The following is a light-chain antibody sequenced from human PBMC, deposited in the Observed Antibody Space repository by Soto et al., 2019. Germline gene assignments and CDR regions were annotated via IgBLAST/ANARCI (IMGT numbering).Light chain of an antibody. CDR1: QGISSW. CDR3: LQHNDYPYT. CDR2: AAS. V-gene: IGKV1-17*03. Sequence: DIQITQYASSLSASVGDRVTITCRACQGISSWLAWYQQKPGKAPKRLIYAASRLQSGVPSRFSAGGSGTEFILTISSLQPEDFATYYCLQHNDYPYTFGQGTKVDIK. J-gene: IGKJ2*01.